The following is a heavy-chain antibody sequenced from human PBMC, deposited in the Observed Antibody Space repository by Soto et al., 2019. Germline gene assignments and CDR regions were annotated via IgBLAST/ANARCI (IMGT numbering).Heavy chain of an antibody. CDR2: IWYDGSNK. J-gene: IGHJ4*02. V-gene: IGHV3-33*01. CDR3: ARDMGLAAAGTFDY. D-gene: IGHD6-13*01. Sequence: QVQLVESGGGVVQPGRSLRLSCAASGFTFSSYGMHWVRQAPGKGLVWVAVIWYDGSNKYYADSVKGRFTISRDNSKNALYLQMNSLRAEDTAVYYCARDMGLAAAGTFDYWGQGPLVTVSS. CDR1: GFTFSSYG.